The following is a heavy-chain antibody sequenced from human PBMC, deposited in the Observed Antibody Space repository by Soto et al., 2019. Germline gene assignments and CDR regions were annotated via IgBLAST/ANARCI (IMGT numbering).Heavy chain of an antibody. CDR2: IHYSGTS. V-gene: IGHV4-39*01. J-gene: IGHJ5*02. CDR1: GDSISSSSQY. Sequence: KTSETLSLICSVSGDSISSSSQYWGWIRQPPGKGLEWIGSIHYSGTSYYNPSLKSRVTIFVDTSKNQLSLKLSSVTAADTAVYYCARHWIAGSSIPWGQGTLVTVSS. CDR3: ARHWIAGSSIP. D-gene: IGHD2-21*01.